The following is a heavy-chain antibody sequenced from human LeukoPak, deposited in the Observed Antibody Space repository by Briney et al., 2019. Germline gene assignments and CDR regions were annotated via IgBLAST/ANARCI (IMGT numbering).Heavy chain of an antibody. Sequence: GGSLRLSCAASGFTFSDYYMSWIRRAPGKGLEWVSYISSSSDYTKYADSVRGRFTISRDNARNSLFLQMNSLRAEDTAVYYCARCGAKLEPPSLWGQGTLVTVSS. D-gene: IGHD1-14*01. CDR3: ARCGAKLEPPSL. CDR2: ISSSSDYT. V-gene: IGHV3-11*03. J-gene: IGHJ4*02. CDR1: GFTFSDYY.